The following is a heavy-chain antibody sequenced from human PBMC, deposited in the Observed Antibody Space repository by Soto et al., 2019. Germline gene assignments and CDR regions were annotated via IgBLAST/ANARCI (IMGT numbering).Heavy chain of an antibody. CDR3: ARLGGYYQAFDS. J-gene: IGHJ4*02. Sequence: ASETLSLTCTVSGGSISNYYWSWIRQPPGRGLEWIGHIFYSGSTNYNPALKSRVNISVDTSKNQFSLNLSSVTAADTAVYYCARLGGYYQAFDSWGQGTLVTVSS. CDR1: GGSISNYY. D-gene: IGHD3-22*01. CDR2: IFYSGST. V-gene: IGHV4-59*08.